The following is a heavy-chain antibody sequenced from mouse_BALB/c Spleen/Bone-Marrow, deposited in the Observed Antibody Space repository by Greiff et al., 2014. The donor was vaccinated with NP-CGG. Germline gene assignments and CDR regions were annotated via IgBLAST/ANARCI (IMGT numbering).Heavy chain of an antibody. J-gene: IGHJ1*01. V-gene: IGHV6-6*01. CDR2: IRSKANNHAT. Sequence: EVMLVESGGGLVQPGGSMKLSCAASGFTFSDAWMDWVRQSPEKGLEWVAEIRSKANNHATYYAESVKGKFTFSRDDSKSSVYLQMNSLRAEDTGIYYCAPFLRRGEQYFDVWGAGTTVTVSS. D-gene: IGHD2-12*01. CDR1: GFTFSDAW. CDR3: APFLRRGEQYFDV.